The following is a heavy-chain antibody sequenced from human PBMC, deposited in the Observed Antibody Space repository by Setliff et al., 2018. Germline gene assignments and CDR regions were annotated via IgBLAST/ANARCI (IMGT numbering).Heavy chain of an antibody. V-gene: IGHV4-39*07. CDR3: AKGRGEMDS. J-gene: IGHJ4*02. Sequence: PSETLSLTCTVSGGSISSSYYYWGWIRQPPGKGLEWIGTISYGGATYSNPSLKSRVTISVDTSKNQFSLNVRSVTAADTAIYYCAKGRGEMDSWGQGILVTVS. D-gene: IGHD3-10*01. CDR2: ISYGGAT. CDR1: GGSISSSYYY.